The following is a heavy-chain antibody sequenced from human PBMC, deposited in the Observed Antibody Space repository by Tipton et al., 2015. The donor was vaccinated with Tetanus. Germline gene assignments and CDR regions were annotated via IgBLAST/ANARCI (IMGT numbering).Heavy chain of an antibody. D-gene: IGHD5-18*01. CDR1: GFTFSSYG. Sequence: SLRLSCAASGFTFSSYGMHWVRQAPGKGLEWVAVISYDGSNKYYADSVKGRFTISRDNSKNTLYLQMNSLRAEDTAVYYCAKETYTASYGMDVWGQGTTATVSS. CDR3: AKETYTASYGMDV. CDR2: ISYDGSNK. J-gene: IGHJ6*02. V-gene: IGHV3-30*18.